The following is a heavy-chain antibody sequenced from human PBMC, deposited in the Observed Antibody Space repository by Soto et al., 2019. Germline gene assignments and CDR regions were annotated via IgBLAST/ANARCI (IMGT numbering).Heavy chain of an antibody. J-gene: IGHJ6*02. CDR3: ARGQDCSRTSCYPYYYYGMEV. CDR2: IYPGDSDT. V-gene: IGHV5-51*01. Sequence: RGESLKISCKGSGYSFTSYWIGWVRQMPGKGLEWMGIIYPGDSDTRYSPSFQGQVTISAQKSISTAYLQRSSLKASDTAMYYCARGQDCSRTSCYPYYYYGMEVWGQGTTVTVAS. D-gene: IGHD2-2*01. CDR1: GYSFTSYW.